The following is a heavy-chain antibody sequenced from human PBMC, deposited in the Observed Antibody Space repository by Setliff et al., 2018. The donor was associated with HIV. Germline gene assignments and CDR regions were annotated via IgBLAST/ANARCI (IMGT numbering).Heavy chain of an antibody. CDR2: INPGNGNT. CDR1: GYTFTNYA. Sequence: ASVKVSCKASGYTFTNYAMHWVRQAPGQRLEWMGWINPGNGNTKYSQEFQGRVTITRDTSASTAYMELSSLRSEDMAVYYCARGIYDFWTGYADYWGPGTLVTVSS. J-gene: IGHJ4*02. D-gene: IGHD3-3*01. CDR3: ARGIYDFWTGYADY. V-gene: IGHV1-3*03.